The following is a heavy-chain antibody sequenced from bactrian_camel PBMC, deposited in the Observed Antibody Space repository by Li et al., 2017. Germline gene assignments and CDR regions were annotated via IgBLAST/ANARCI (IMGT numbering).Heavy chain of an antibody. CDR3: VKDAPLGNSFGD. Sequence: QLVESGGGLVQPGGSLRLSCAASGFTFSSYAMYWVRQAPGKGLEWVSTINPGGVSTYYADSLKGRFTSSRDNAKNTLYLQMNSLESDDTAVYYCVKDAPLGNSFGDWSQGTQVTVS. J-gene: IGHJ6*01. CDR2: INPGGVST. D-gene: IGHD3*01. V-gene: IGHV3S1*01. CDR1: GFTFSSYA.